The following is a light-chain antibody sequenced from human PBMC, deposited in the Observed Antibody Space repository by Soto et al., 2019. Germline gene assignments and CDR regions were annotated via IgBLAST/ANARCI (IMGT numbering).Light chain of an antibody. J-gene: IGLJ1*01. CDR2: EGT. CDR3: KSYAGSNTYV. CDR1: STDFENYNL. V-gene: IGLV2-23*01. Sequence: QSALTQPASVSGSPGQSITISCTRSSTDFENYNLVSWYQHCPDKAPKLIIYEGTKRPSEISDRFSGSESDTTASLIISGLQAADEADYFCKSYAGSNTYVFGSGTKLTVL.